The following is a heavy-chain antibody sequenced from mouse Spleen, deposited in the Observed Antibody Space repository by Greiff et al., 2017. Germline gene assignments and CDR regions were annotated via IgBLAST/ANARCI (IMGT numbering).Heavy chain of an antibody. V-gene: IGHV1-18*01. CDR1: GYTFTDYN. Sequence: EVQLQQSGPELVKPGASVKIPCKASGYTFTDYNMDWVKQSHGKSLEWIGDINPNNGGTIYNQKFKGKATLTVDKSSSTAYMELRSLTSEDTAVYYCARLRARLGRGLAYWGQGTLVTVSA. D-gene: IGHD4-1*01. CDR3: ARLRARLGRGLAY. J-gene: IGHJ3*01. CDR2: INPNNGGT.